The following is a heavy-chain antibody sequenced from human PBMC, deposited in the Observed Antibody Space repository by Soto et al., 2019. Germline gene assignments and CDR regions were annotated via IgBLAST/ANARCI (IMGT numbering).Heavy chain of an antibody. CDR1: GGSISSYY. CDR3: ATRSGSYTY. Sequence: SETLSLTCTVSGGSISSYYWNWIRQPPGKGLEWIGYISYSGITIYNPSLKSRVTISVDTSKNQFSLKLSSVTAADTAVYYCATRSGSYTYWGQGALVTVSS. J-gene: IGHJ4*02. D-gene: IGHD3-10*01. CDR2: ISYSGIT. V-gene: IGHV4-59*08.